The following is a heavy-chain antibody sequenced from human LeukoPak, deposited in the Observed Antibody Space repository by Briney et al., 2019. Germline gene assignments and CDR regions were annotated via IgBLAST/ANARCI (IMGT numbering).Heavy chain of an antibody. Sequence: SVKVSCKASGGTFSSYAISWVRQAPGQGLEWMGGIIPIFGTANYAQKLQGRVTMTTDTSTSTAYMELRSLRSDDTAVYYCARADYGDYLTYDYWGQGTLVTVSS. J-gene: IGHJ4*02. CDR1: GGTFSSYA. CDR3: ARADYGDYLTYDY. V-gene: IGHV1-69*05. CDR2: IIPIFGTA. D-gene: IGHD4-17*01.